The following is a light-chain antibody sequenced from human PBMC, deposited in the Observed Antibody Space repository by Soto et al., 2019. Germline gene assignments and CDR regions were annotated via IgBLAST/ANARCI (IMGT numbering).Light chain of an antibody. CDR1: QNINNY. CDR2: DAS. J-gene: IGKJ5*01. V-gene: IGKV1-33*01. Sequence: IHIVQSPSPLYFYLGYKDTNNCQASQNINNYLNWYQQKPGRAPKLLIYDASNLEAGVPSRFRGSGSGTDFTFTISRLQPEDIATYYCQQYENLPTFGQGTRLEIK. CDR3: QQYENLPT.